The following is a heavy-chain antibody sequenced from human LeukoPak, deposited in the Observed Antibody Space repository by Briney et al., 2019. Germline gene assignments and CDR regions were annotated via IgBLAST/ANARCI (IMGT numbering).Heavy chain of an antibody. J-gene: IGHJ2*01. CDR3: AREREGYFDL. V-gene: IGHV4-34*01. CDR2: INHSGST. Sequence: PSETLSLTCAVYVGSFSGYYWTWIRQPPGKGLEWIGDINHSGSTNFNPSLKSRVSISVVTSKNQFSLKLSSVTAADTAVYYCAREREGYFDLWGRGTRVTVSS. CDR1: VGSFSGYY.